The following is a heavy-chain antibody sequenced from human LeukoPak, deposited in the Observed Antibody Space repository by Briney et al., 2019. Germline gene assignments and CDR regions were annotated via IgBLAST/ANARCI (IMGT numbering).Heavy chain of an antibody. CDR1: GVTFSNHA. CDR3: AKDVFGGIGY. J-gene: IGHJ4*02. Sequence: GGSLRLSCAASGVTFSNHAMSWVRQAPGKGLEWVSGITGSGGSTYHAESVKGRFTISRGNSKNTLYLQMNSLRTEDTAVYYCAKDVFGGIGYWGQGTLVTVSS. D-gene: IGHD3-10*01. V-gene: IGHV3-23*01. CDR2: ITGSGGST.